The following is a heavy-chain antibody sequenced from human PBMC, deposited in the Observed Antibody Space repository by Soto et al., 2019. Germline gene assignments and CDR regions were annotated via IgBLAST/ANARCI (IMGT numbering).Heavy chain of an antibody. CDR1: GFTFNTHW. Sequence: EVQLVESGGGVVQPGGSLRLSCTASGFTFNTHWMHWVRQAPGKGLVWVSRIYFECITTNYADSVKGRLTVSRDNAKNTVYLHVNTLRDEDTAVYYCARGGAMGVDYWGQGTLVTVSS. CDR3: ARGGAMGVDY. D-gene: IGHD1-26*01. CDR2: IYFECITT. J-gene: IGHJ4*02. V-gene: IGHV3-74*01.